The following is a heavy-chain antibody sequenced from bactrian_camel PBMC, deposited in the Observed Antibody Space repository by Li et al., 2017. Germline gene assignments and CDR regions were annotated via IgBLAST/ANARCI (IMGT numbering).Heavy chain of an antibody. Sequence: HVQLVESGGGSVQAGGSLTLACEASGYTFRINCMGWYRQTPGAEREEVAHIYLGTGKTYVADSVKGRFTIEQDLGKNTVYLVMTALRPEDTAMYYCAARRPGSRTAFDERAYIYWGQGTQVTVS. J-gene: IGHJ4*01. CDR3: AARRPGSRTAFDERAYIY. D-gene: IGHD1*01. V-gene: IGHV3S54*01. CDR1: GYTFRINC. CDR2: IYLGTGKT.